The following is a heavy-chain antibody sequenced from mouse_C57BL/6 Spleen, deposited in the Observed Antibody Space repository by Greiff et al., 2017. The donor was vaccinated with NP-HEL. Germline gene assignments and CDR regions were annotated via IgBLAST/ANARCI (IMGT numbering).Heavy chain of an antibody. CDR2: INPSSGYT. J-gene: IGHJ4*01. CDR1: GYTFTSYT. V-gene: IGHV1-4*01. Sequence: VQVVESGAELARPGASVKMSCKASGYTFTSYTMHWVKQRPGQGLEWIGYINPSSGYTKYNQKFKDKATLTADKSSSTAYMQLSSLTSEDSAVYYCANPLDGYYAMDYWGQGTSVTVSS. D-gene: IGHD2-3*01. CDR3: ANPLDGYYAMDY.